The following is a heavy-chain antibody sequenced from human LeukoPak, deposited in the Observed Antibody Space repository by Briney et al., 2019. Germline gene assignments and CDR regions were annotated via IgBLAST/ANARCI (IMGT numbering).Heavy chain of an antibody. CDR3: ARALRVEMATRTPPNDY. CDR1: GYTFTSYG. Sequence: ASVNVSCMASGYTFTSYGISWVRQAPGQGLEWMGWISAYNGNTNYAQKLQGRVTMTTDTSTSPAYMELRSLRSDDTAVYYCARALRVEMATRTPPNDYWGQGTLVTVSS. CDR2: ISAYNGNT. V-gene: IGHV1-18*01. D-gene: IGHD5-24*01. J-gene: IGHJ4*02.